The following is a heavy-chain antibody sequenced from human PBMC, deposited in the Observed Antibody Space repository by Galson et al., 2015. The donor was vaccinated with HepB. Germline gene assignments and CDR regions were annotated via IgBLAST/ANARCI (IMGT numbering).Heavy chain of an antibody. D-gene: IGHD2-2*01. CDR3: AKSGCSSTSCYANWFDP. V-gene: IGHV3-23*01. CDR1: GFRFSFYA. J-gene: IGHJ5*02. CDR2: ISGSGDNT. Sequence: SLRLSCAASGFRFSFYAMTWVRQAPGKGLEWVSGISGSGDNTHYADSVKGRFTISRDNAKNSLYLQMNSLRAEDTALYYCAKSGCSSTSCYANWFDPWGQGTLVTVSS.